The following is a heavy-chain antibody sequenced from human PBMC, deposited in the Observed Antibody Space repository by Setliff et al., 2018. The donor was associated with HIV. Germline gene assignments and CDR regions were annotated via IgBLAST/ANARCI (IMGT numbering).Heavy chain of an antibody. D-gene: IGHD2-8*01. CDR2: IGTAGDT. V-gene: IGHV3-13*03. CDR1: GFTFSSYD. J-gene: IGHJ6*02. Sequence: PGGSLRLSCAACGFTFSSYDVHWVRQAAGKGLQWVSAIGTAGDTYCPGSVKGQFTISRDNAKNSLYLQMNSLRAEDTALYYCAKGMAPYYYYYYGMDVWGQGTTVTVSS. CDR3: AKGMAPYYYYYYGMDV.